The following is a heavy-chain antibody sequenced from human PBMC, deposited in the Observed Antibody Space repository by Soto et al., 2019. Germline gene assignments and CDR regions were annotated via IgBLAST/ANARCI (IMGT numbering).Heavy chain of an antibody. D-gene: IGHD3-10*01. J-gene: IGHJ4*02. CDR1: GGSISSDGYS. CDR2: IFDSGNT. Sequence: TLSLTCAVSGGSISSDGYSWNWIRQPPGKGLEWIGYIFDSGNTSYNPSLKSRVTISVDRSKNQFSLKLRSVTAADTAVYYCARDYFGSGNPDYWGQGTLVTVSS. CDR3: ARDYFGSGNPDY. V-gene: IGHV4-30-2*01.